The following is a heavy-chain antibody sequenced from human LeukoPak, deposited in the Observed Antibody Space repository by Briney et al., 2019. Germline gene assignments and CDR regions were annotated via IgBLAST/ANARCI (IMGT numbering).Heavy chain of an antibody. D-gene: IGHD6-25*01. Sequence: GGSPRLSCTGSGFTFGDYAMSWVRQAPGKGLEWVGFIRSKAYGGTTEYAASVKGRFTISRDDSKSIAYLQMNSLKIEDTAVYYCVTDLPYTSGWALNYWGQGTLVTVSS. CDR3: VTDLPYTSGWALNY. CDR2: IRSKAYGGTT. J-gene: IGHJ4*02. CDR1: GFTFGDYA. V-gene: IGHV3-49*04.